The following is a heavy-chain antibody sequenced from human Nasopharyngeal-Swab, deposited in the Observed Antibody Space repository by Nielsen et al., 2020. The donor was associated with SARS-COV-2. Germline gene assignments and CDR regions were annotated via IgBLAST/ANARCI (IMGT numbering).Heavy chain of an antibody. CDR1: GGSISSSSYY. Sequence: SETLSLTCTVSGGSISSSSYYWGWIRQPPGKGLEWIGSIYYSGSTYYNPSLKSRVTISVDTSKNQFSLKLSSVTAADTAVYYCARHVVVTALIDYWGQGTLATVSS. V-gene: IGHV4-39*01. CDR3: ARHVVVTALIDY. J-gene: IGHJ4*02. D-gene: IGHD2-21*02. CDR2: IYYSGST.